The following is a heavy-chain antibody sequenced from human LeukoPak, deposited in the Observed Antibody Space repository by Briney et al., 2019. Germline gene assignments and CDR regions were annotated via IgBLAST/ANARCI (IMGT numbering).Heavy chain of an antibody. J-gene: IGHJ5*02. Sequence: SETLSLTCSVSGGSISSHYWSWIRQPPGEGLEWSGYIYYSGSTKYNPSLKSRVTISVDTSKNQFSLKLSSVTAADTAVYYCARGGTTVTPGLLWFDPWGQGTLVTVSS. CDR2: IYYSGST. CDR3: ARGGTTVTPGLLWFDP. CDR1: GGSISSHY. D-gene: IGHD4-17*01. V-gene: IGHV4-59*11.